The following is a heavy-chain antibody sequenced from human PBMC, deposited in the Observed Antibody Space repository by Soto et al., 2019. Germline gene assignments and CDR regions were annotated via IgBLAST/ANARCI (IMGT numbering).Heavy chain of an antibody. Sequence: GGSLRLSCAASGFTVSSNYMSWVRQAPGKGLEWVSVIYSGGSTYYADSVKGRFTISSKNSKNTLYLQMNSLRAEDTAVYYCARGVVVVAATGPAQAFDIWGQGTMVTVSS. D-gene: IGHD2-15*01. CDR3: ARGVVVVAATGPAQAFDI. CDR2: IYSGGST. CDR1: GFTVSSNY. J-gene: IGHJ3*02. V-gene: IGHV3-53*04.